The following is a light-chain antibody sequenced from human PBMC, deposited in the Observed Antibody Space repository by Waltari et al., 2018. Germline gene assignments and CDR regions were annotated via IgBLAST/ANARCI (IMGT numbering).Light chain of an antibody. V-gene: IGKV1-9*01. Sequence: DIQLTQSPSFLSASIGDRVTITCLASQGISSYLAWYQQKPGKAPKLLIYAASTLQSGVPSRFSGSGSGTEFTLTISSLQPEDFATYYCQELNTYPQSLTFGGGTKVEI. CDR1: QGISSY. J-gene: IGKJ4*01. CDR3: QELNTYPQSLT. CDR2: AAS.